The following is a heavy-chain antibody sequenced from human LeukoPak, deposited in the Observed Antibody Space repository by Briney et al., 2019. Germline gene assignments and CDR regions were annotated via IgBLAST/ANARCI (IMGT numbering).Heavy chain of an antibody. CDR1: GGSISSSSYY. V-gene: IGHV4-39*07. D-gene: IGHD6-13*01. Sequence: SETLSLTCTVSGGSISSSSYYWGWIRQPPGRGLEWIGSIYYSGSTYYNPSLKSRVTISVDTSKNQFSLKLSSVTAADTAVYYCARVKYRSSWYEGDWFDPWGQGTLVTVSS. CDR2: IYYSGST. CDR3: ARVKYRSSWYEGDWFDP. J-gene: IGHJ5*02.